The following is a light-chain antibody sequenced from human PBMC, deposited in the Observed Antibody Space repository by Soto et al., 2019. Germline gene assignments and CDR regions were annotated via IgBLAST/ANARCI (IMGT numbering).Light chain of an antibody. Sequence: ANPLTQSPSSLSASVGDRVTITCRASQAISSALAWYQQKPGKPPKLLIYDASTLQSGVPSRFSGIASGTDFTLTINSLQPEDFATYYCQQFNNWPVTFGPGTKVDIK. CDR1: QAISSA. CDR2: DAS. V-gene: IGKV1D-13*01. CDR3: QQFNNWPVT. J-gene: IGKJ3*01.